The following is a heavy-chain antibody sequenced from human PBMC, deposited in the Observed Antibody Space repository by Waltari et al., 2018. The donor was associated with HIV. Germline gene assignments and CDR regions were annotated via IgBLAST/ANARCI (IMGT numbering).Heavy chain of an antibody. J-gene: IGHJ4*02. CDR2: FWSDGVEI. D-gene: IGHD6-6*01. Sequence: QVQLVESGGGVVQPGTSLTLSCAVSGFTFGHFAIHWVRQSPGKGLEWLAVFWSDGVEISYADSVKGRFTISKDSSQKTLYLHLTSLRAEDTALYYCARGYSSSRWIPLYHWGRGTLVTVSS. CDR1: GFTFGHFA. V-gene: IGHV3-33*01. CDR3: ARGYSSSRWIPLYH.